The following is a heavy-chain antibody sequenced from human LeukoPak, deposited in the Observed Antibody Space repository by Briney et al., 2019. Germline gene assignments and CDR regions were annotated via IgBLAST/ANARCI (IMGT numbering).Heavy chain of an antibody. J-gene: IGHJ4*02. CDR3: ARGGGYRGYGQDY. Sequence: PGGSLRLSCAASGFTFSSYAMHWVRQAPGKGLEYVSAISSSGDSTYYANSVKGRFTISRDNSKNTLYLQMGSLRVEDMAVYYCARGGGYRGYGQDYWGQGTLVTVSS. CDR1: GFTFSSYA. V-gene: IGHV3-64*01. CDR2: ISSSGDST. D-gene: IGHD5-12*01.